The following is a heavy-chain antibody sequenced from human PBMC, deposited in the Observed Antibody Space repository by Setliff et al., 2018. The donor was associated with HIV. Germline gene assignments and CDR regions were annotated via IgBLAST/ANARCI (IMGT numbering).Heavy chain of an antibody. Sequence: SETLSLTCAVSGGSMRSSGYSWTWIRQAPGKGLEWVGYIYYNGNAYYNPSLKSRVTISVDRSKNQFSLKLSSVTAADTAVYYCARRGDFFDYAMDVWGQGTTVTVSS. V-gene: IGHV4-30-2*01. CDR1: GGSMRSSGYS. J-gene: IGHJ6*02. CDR3: ARRGDFFDYAMDV. CDR2: IYYNGNA.